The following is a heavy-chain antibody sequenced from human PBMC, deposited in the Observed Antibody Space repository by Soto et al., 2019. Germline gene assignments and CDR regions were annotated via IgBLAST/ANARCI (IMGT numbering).Heavy chain of an antibody. J-gene: IGHJ6*02. D-gene: IGHD3-3*01. CDR1: GLSLTTNGLS. V-gene: IGHV2-5*02. CDR2: IYWEDDK. CDR3: AHSSTDLSHAMDV. Sequence: QITLKESGPTLVKPTQTLTLTCAFSGLSLTTNGLSVGWVRQPPGKALQWLALIYWEDDKRYSPSLKSRLTITRDTSKNQVVLTMTNMDPVDTATYYCAHSSTDLSHAMDVGGQGTTVSVSS.